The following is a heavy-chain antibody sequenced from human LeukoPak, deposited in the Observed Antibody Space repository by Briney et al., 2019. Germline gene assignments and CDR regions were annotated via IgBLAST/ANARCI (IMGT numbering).Heavy chain of an antibody. CDR1: GYTLTELS. V-gene: IGHV1-24*01. CDR2: FDPEDGET. D-gene: IGHD3-10*01. CDR3: ARFDQVSETAGGY. J-gene: IGHJ4*02. Sequence: EASVKVSCKVSGYTLTELSMHWVRQAPGKGLEWMGGFDPEDGETIYAQKFQGRVTMTEDTSTDTAYMELSRLRSDDTAVYYCARFDQVSETAGGYWGQGTLVTVSS.